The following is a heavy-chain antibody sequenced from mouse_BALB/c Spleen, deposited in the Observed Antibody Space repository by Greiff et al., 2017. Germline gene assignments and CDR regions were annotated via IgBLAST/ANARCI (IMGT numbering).Heavy chain of an antibody. CDR2: IDPENGNT. CDR3: ARATVVAHFDY. D-gene: IGHD1-1*01. CDR1: GFNIKDYY. Sequence: VHVKQSGAELVRPGALVKLSCKASGFNIKDYYMHWVKQRPEQGLEWIGWIDPENGNTIYDPKFQGKASITADTSSNTAYLQLSSLTSEDTAVYYCARATVVAHFDYWGQGTTLTVSS. V-gene: IGHV14-1*02. J-gene: IGHJ2*01.